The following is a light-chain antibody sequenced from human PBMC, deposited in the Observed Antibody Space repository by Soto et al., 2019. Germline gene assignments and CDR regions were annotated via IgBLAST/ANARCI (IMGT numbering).Light chain of an antibody. CDR3: EQSDNRPFT. CDR2: NAS. V-gene: IGKV1-33*01. CDR1: QDITTY. Sequence: DIQMTQSPSSLSESVGARVTMTCQATQDITTYLQWYKQKSGQAPQLLIHNASNLEAGGPSRFSVSGCGTHYSSAISSLQPEDVVASYYEQSDNRPFTFGGGTRVDIK. J-gene: IGKJ3*01.